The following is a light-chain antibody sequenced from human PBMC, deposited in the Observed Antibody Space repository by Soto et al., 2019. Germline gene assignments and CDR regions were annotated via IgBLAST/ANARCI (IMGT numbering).Light chain of an antibody. CDR2: LDSDGSP. CDR3: QTGGTGIHVV. CDR1: RGHSSYA. Sequence: QSVLTQSPSASASLGASVKLTCTMSRGHSSYAIAWHQQQPEKGPRYLMKLDSDGSPTRGDAIPDRFSGSSSGAERYLTITSLQAEGAADYYCQTGGTGIHVVFGGGTEVTVL. J-gene: IGLJ2*01. V-gene: IGLV4-69*01.